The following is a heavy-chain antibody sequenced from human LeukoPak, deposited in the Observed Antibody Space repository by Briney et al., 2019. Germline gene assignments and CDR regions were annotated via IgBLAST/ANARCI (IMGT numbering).Heavy chain of an antibody. V-gene: IGHV4-34*01. CDR1: GGSFSGYY. CDR2: INHSGST. D-gene: IGHD3-3*01. J-gene: IGHJ4*02. CDR3: ARARITIFGVVIKWKAFDY. Sequence: SETLSLTCAVYGGSFSGYYWSWIRQPPGKGLEWIGEINHSGSTNYNPSLKSRVTISVDASKNQFSLKLSSVTAADTAVYYCARARITIFGVVIKWKAFDYWGQGTLVTVSS.